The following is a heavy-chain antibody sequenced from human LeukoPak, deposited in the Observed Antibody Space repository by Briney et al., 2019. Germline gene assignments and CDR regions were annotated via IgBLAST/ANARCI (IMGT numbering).Heavy chain of an antibody. J-gene: IGHJ4*02. D-gene: IGHD2-2*01. CDR2: ISGSGGST. CDR3: AKRHCSSTHCYAFDY. Sequence: GGSLRLSCATSGFTYSSCVIAWVRQAPGKGLEWVSSISGSGGSTYYADSVKGRFTISRDNSMNTLYLQMNSLTAEDTAVYYCAKRHCSSTHCYAFDYWGQGTLVTVSS. V-gene: IGHV3-23*01. CDR1: GFTYSSCV.